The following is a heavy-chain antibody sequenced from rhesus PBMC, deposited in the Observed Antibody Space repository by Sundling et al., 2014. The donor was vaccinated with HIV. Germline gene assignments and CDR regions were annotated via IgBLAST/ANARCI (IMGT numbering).Heavy chain of an antibody. Sequence: QVQLQQSGPGLVNPSETLSLTCAVSGGSFINYYWVWIRQPPGKGLEWIGYISGTGGTTDYNPSLKSRVTISTDTSKNQFSLKLRSVTAADTAVYYCARGTAHDVFDFWGQGLRVTVSS. CDR1: GGSFINYY. CDR2: ISGTGGTT. CDR3: ARGTAHDVFDF. V-gene: IGHV4-160*01. J-gene: IGHJ3*01.